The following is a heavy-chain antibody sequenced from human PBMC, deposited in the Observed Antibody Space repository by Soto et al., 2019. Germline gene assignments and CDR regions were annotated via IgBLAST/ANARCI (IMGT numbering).Heavy chain of an antibody. CDR2: IYYSGST. J-gene: IGHJ5*02. Sequence: SETLSLTCTVSGGSISSGDYYWSWIRQPPGKGLEWIGYIYYSGSTYYNPSLKSRVTISVDTSKNQFSLKLSSVTAADTAVYYCARGMNMIVVASNWFDPWGQGTLVTVSS. V-gene: IGHV4-30-4*01. D-gene: IGHD3-22*01. CDR1: GGSISSGDYY. CDR3: ARGMNMIVVASNWFDP.